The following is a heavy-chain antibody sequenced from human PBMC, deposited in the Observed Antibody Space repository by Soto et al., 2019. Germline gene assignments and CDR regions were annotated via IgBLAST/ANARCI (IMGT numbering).Heavy chain of an antibody. J-gene: IGHJ5*02. CDR1: GFSRSAYGVR. V-gene: IGHV2-5*01. CDR3: AHTKDSSGFLTS. CDR2: IHWNDDK. D-gene: IGHD3-22*01. Sequence: SGPTLVNPTQTLTLTCSFSGFSRSAYGVRVIWFRQPPGETLEWLALIHWNDDKRYSPYLKSRLTITKDTSKNQVVLTLTNLDPLDTGTYFCAHTKDSSGFLTSWGQGILVTVSS.